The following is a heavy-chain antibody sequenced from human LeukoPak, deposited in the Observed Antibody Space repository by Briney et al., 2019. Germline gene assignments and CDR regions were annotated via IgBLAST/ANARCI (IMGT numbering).Heavy chain of an antibody. V-gene: IGHV7-4-1*02. J-gene: IGHJ4*02. CDR2: INTNTGNP. CDR1: GYTFTSNA. Sequence: ASVKVSCKASGYTFTSNALGWVRQAPGQGLEWMGWINTNTGNPTYAQGFRGRFVFSLDTSVSTAYLQISSLKAEDTAVYYCARGRGAVAGTGNTYYFDYWGQGTLLTVSS. D-gene: IGHD6-19*01. CDR3: ARGRGAVAGTGNTYYFDY.